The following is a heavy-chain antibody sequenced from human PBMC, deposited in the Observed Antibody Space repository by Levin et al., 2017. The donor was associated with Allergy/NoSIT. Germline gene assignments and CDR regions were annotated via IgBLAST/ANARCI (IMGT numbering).Heavy chain of an antibody. CDR1: GFTFNIYT. Sequence: SGGSLRLSCSASGFTFNIYTMNWVRQAPGKGLEWISFISTNSAYIFYADSVRGRFTISRDNAKGSLYLQMNSLRADDTAIYYCARGPEVWGQGTPVTVSS. V-gene: IGHV3-21*01. J-gene: IGHJ4*02. CDR2: ISTNSAYI. CDR3: ARGPEV.